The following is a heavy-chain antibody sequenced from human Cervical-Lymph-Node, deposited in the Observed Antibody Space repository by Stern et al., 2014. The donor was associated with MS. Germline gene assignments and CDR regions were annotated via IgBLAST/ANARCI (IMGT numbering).Heavy chain of an antibody. Sequence: EDQLVESGGGLVQPGGSLSVSCEASGFIFSRYWMSWVRQAPGKGLAWVAQIKQDGTEKHYVDSVKGRFTISRDNLKNSLYLQMHSLRVEDTAVYYCARDYDFWSGYSSYYYGLDVWGQGTTVTVSS. J-gene: IGHJ6*02. D-gene: IGHD3-3*01. CDR3: ARDYDFWSGYSSYYYGLDV. CDR1: GFIFSRYW. V-gene: IGHV3-7*01. CDR2: IKQDGTEK.